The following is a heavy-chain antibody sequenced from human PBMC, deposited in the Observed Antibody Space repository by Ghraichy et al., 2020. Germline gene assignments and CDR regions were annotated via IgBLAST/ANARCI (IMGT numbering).Heavy chain of an antibody. J-gene: IGHJ4*02. Sequence: SETLSLTCAVSGGSISSSHWWSWVRQSPGKGLEWIGEIYQSGSTNYNPSLKSRVTISVDKSKNQFSLKLTSVTAADTAVYYCARDWFPTTVTTGDYWGRGTLVTVSS. V-gene: IGHV4-4*02. D-gene: IGHD4-17*01. CDR1: GGSISSSHW. CDR2: IYQSGST. CDR3: ARDWFPTTVTTGDY.